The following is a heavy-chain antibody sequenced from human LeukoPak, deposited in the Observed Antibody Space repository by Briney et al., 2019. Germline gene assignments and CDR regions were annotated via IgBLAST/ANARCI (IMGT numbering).Heavy chain of an antibody. CDR3: ARGRGNTMVRGVITHYFHL. D-gene: IGHD3-10*01. Sequence: GASVRVSFTSSGYTFTAHYIHWVRQAPGQGLEWMGWIDPNSGGTNYAQKFLGSVTMTGDTSINTAFMELSRLRYDDTAIYYCARGRGNTMVRGVITHYFHLWGGGPVVSVSS. CDR1: GYTFTAHY. CDR2: IDPNSGGT. J-gene: IGHJ2*01. V-gene: IGHV1-2*02.